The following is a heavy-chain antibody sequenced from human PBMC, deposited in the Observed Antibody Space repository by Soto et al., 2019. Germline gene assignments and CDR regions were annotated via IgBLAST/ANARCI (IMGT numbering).Heavy chain of an antibody. J-gene: IGHJ1*01. CDR3: ARSPWGEYYYDSSGYPQACQH. Sequence: SVKVSSQASGGTFSSYAISWVRQAPGQGLEGMGGIIPIFGTANYAQKFQGRVTITADESTSTAYMELSSLRSEDTAAYYCARSPWGEYYYDSSGYPQACQHWGQGTLVTVSS. CDR2: IIPIFGTA. CDR1: GGTFSSYA. D-gene: IGHD3-22*01. V-gene: IGHV1-69*13.